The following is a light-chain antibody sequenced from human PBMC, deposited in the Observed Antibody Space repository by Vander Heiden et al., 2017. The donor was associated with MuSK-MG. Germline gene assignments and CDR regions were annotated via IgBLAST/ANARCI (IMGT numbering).Light chain of an antibody. J-gene: IGKJ2*03. CDR1: QSISTY. CDR3: QQNYDNIS. Sequence: DIQMTQSPSSLSASIGDRVTITCRASQSISTYLNWYQQKPGKAPKVVIYASSNVQTGVPSRFSDSGFVTDFTLTSSNRQHEDFATYHLQQNYDNISFGPGTKLEIK. V-gene: IGKV1-39*01. CDR2: ASS.